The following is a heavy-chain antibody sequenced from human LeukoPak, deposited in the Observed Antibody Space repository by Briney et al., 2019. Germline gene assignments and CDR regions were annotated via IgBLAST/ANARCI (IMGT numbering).Heavy chain of an antibody. CDR1: GFTFNSYS. Sequence: GGSLRLSCAASGFTFNSYSMNWVRQAPGKGLEWVSSISRSGTYIYYADSMKGRFTISRDNAKNSLYLQMNSLRAEDTAVYYCARVLRYCSGGNCYSGGLGYMDVWGKGTTVTISS. CDR3: ARVLRYCSGGNCYSGGLGYMDV. D-gene: IGHD2-15*01. CDR2: ISRSGTYI. V-gene: IGHV3-21*01. J-gene: IGHJ6*03.